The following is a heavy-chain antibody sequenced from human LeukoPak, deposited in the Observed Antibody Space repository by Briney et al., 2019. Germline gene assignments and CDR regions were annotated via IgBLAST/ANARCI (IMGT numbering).Heavy chain of an antibody. V-gene: IGHV4-30-2*01. D-gene: IGHD3-22*01. CDR1: GGSISSGGYS. Sequence: SQTLSLTCAVSGGSISSGGYSWRWIRQPPGKGLEWIGYIYHSGSPYYNPSLKSRVTISVDRSKNQFSLKLSSVTAADTAVYYCARATAGGHYDSSGYFDYWGQGTLVTVSS. CDR3: ARATAGGHYDSSGYFDY. J-gene: IGHJ4*02. CDR2: IYHSGSP.